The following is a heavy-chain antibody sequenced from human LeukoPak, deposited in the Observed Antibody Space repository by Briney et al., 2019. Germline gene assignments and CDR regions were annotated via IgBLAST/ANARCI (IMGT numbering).Heavy chain of an antibody. D-gene: IGHD3-10*01. J-gene: IGHJ4*02. CDR2: ISYDGSNK. Sequence: GGSLRLSCAASGFTFSSYAMHWVRQAPGKGLEWVAVISYDGSNKYYADSVKGRFTISRDNSKNTLYLQMNSLRAEDTAVYYCARDGVPLLWFGDREGYFDYWGQGTLVTVSS. CDR1: GFTFSSYA. V-gene: IGHV3-30-3*01. CDR3: ARDGVPLLWFGDREGYFDY.